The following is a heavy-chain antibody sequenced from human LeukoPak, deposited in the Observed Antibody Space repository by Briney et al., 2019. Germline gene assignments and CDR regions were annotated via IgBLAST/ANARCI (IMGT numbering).Heavy chain of an antibody. CDR2: ISYDGSNK. CDR3: ATDRNSGKYYDY. D-gene: IGHD1-26*01. Sequence: GRSLRLSCAASGFTFSSYGMHWVRQAPGKGLEWVAVISYDGSNKYYVDSVKGRFTVSRDNAKNTLYLQMNSLRAEDTAVYYCATDRNSGKYYDYWGQGTLVTVSS. J-gene: IGHJ4*02. CDR1: GFTFSSYG. V-gene: IGHV3-30*03.